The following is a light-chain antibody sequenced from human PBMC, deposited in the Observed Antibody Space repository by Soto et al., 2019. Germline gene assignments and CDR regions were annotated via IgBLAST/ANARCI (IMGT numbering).Light chain of an antibody. Sequence: QSVLPQPPSASGSPGQSVTISCTGTNSDVGGYDFVSWYQQHPGKAPKLMIYEVNKRPSGVPDRFSGSKSGNTASLTVSGLQAEDEASYYCSSFAGSNNVLFGGGTQLTVL. CDR2: EVN. V-gene: IGLV2-8*01. J-gene: IGLJ7*01. CDR3: SSFAGSNNVL. CDR1: NSDVGGYDF.